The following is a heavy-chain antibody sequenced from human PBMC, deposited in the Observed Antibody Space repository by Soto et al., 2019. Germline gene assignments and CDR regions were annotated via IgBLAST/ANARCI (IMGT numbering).Heavy chain of an antibody. D-gene: IGHD3-3*01. CDR1: GYIFTSYW. CDR2: IYPGDSDT. CDR3: ARMEITIFGVVSSYGMDV. Sequence: LGESLKISCNGSGYIFTSYWIDWVRQMPGKGLEWMGIIYPGDSDTRYSPSFQGQVTISADKSISTAYLQWSSLKASDTAMYYCARMEITIFGVVSSYGMDVWGQGTTVTVSS. V-gene: IGHV5-51*01. J-gene: IGHJ6*02.